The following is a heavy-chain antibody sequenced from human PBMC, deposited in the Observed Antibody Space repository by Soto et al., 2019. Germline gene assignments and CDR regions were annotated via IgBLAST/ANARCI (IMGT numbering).Heavy chain of an antibody. CDR2: IYHSGNA. J-gene: IGHJ5*02. CDR3: ARHYSSSSGWFDP. Sequence: SETLSLTCAVSGYSISSGFYWGWIRQPPGKGLEWIGSIYHSGNAYYSPFLRSRVTISVDTSKNQFSLKLNSATAADTAIYYCARHYSSSSGWFDPWGQGTLVTVSS. CDR1: GYSISSGFY. V-gene: IGHV4-38-2*01. D-gene: IGHD6-6*01.